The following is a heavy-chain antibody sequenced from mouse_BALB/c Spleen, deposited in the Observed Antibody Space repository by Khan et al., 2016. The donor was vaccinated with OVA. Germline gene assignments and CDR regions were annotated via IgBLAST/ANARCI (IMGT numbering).Heavy chain of an antibody. J-gene: IGHJ3*01. D-gene: IGHD1-1*01. CDR1: GYTFTSYV. V-gene: IGHV1S136*01. CDR2: IYPFNDDT. Sequence: VRLQQSGPELVKPGASVKMSCKAAGYTFTSYVMHWVKQKPGLGLEWIGYIYPFNDDTKYNEKFIGKATLTSDKSASTAYMELSSLTSEDAADYCCAPVGTYYVSFAYWGQGTLVTVSA. CDR3: APVGTYYVSFAY.